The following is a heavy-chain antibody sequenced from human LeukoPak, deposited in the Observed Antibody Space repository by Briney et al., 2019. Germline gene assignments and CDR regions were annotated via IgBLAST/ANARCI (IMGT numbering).Heavy chain of an antibody. D-gene: IGHD5-18*01. CDR2: ISYDGNNK. CDR3: AKGRYTPDP. Sequence: GGSLRLSCAASGFTFSSYDMHWVRQAPGKGLEWVAVISYDGNNKYYADSVKGRFTISRDNPKNTLYLQMNSLTAEDTAVYYCAKGRYTPDPWGQGTLVIVSS. CDR1: GFTFSSYD. V-gene: IGHV3-30*18. J-gene: IGHJ5*02.